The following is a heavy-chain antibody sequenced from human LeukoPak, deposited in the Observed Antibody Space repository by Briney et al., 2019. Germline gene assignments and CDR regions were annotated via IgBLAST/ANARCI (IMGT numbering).Heavy chain of an antibody. D-gene: IGHD6-19*01. CDR3: ARVRAVAGTARDYYYYGMDV. CDR1: GYTFTSYG. Sequence: GASVKVSCKASGYTFTSYGISWVRQAPGQGLEWMGWISAYNGNTNYAQKLQGRVTMTTDTPTSTAYMELRSLRSDDTAVYYCARVRAVAGTARDYYYYGMDVWGQGTTVTVSS. V-gene: IGHV1-18*01. CDR2: ISAYNGNT. J-gene: IGHJ6*02.